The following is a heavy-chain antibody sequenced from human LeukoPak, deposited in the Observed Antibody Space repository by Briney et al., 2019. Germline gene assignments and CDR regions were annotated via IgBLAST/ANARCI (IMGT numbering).Heavy chain of an antibody. CDR2: ISSSGSTI. CDR3: ARDYGDYWTGYYYYYGMDV. D-gene: IGHD4-17*01. CDR1: GFTFSDYY. Sequence: GGSLRLSCAASGFTFSDYYMSWIRQAPGKELEWVSYISSSGSTIHYADSVKGRFTISRDNAKNSLYLQMNSLRAEDTAVYYCARDYGDYWTGYYYYYGMDVWGQGTTVTVSS. V-gene: IGHV3-11*01. J-gene: IGHJ6*02.